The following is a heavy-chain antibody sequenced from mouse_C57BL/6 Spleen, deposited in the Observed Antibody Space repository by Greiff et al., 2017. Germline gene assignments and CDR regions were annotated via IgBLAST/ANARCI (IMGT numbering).Heavy chain of an antibody. CDR3: ARSVYDYDWFAY. D-gene: IGHD2-4*01. V-gene: IGHV1-64*01. CDR2: IHPNSGST. Sequence: VQLQQSGAELVKPGASVKLSCKASGYTFTSYWMHWVKQRPGQGLEWIGMIHPNSGSTNYNEKFKSKATLTVDKSSSTAYMQLSSLTSEDSAVYYCARSVYDYDWFAYWGQGTLVTVSA. J-gene: IGHJ3*01. CDR1: GYTFTSYW.